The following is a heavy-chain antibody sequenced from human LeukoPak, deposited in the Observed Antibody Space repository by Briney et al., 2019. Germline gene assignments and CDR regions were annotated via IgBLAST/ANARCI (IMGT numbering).Heavy chain of an antibody. J-gene: IGHJ4*02. D-gene: IGHD3-22*01. CDR2: ISGSGGST. CDR3: AKGSGGYYYVPFDY. Sequence: GGSLRLSCAASGFTFSSYAMSWIRQAPGKGLEWVSAISGSGGSTYYADSVKGRFTISRDNSKNTLYLQMNSLRAEDTAVYYCAKGSGGYYYVPFDYWGQGTLVTVSS. V-gene: IGHV3-23*01. CDR1: GFTFSSYA.